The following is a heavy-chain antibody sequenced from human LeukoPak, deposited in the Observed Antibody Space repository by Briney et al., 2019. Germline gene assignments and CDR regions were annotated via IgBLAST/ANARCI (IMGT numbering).Heavy chain of an antibody. CDR1: GYTFTSFD. CDR3: ARGFYYDSGSQSYYFDY. CDR2: MNPNSDNT. V-gene: IGHV1-8*03. Sequence: GASVKVSCKAFGYTFTSFDINWVRQATGQGLEWMGWMNPNSDNTSYAQKFQGRVTITRDTSISTAYMELSSLRAEDTAVYYCARGFYYDSGSQSYYFDYWGQGTLVTVSS. J-gene: IGHJ4*02. D-gene: IGHD3-22*01.